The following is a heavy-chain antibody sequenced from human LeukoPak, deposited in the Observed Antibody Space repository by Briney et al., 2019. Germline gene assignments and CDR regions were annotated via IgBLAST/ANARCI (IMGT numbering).Heavy chain of an antibody. CDR1: GYTFTSYY. J-gene: IGHJ4*02. V-gene: IGHV1-46*01. CDR3: ASGQRTGFDY. D-gene: IGHD1-1*01. CDR2: INPSGGST. Sequence: ASVKVSCKASGYTFTSYYMHWVRQGPGQGLEWMGIINPSGGSTSYAQKFQGRVTMTRDTSTGTVYMELSSLRSEDTAVYYCASGQRTGFDYWGQGTLVTVSS.